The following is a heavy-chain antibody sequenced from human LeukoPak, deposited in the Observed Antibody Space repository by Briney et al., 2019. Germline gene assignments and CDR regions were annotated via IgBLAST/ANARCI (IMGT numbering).Heavy chain of an antibody. V-gene: IGHV1-46*01. Sequence: ASVKVSCKASGYTFTSYYMHWVRQAPGQGLEWMGIINPSGGSTSYAQKFQGRVTMTRDTSTSTVYMELSSLRSEDTAVYYCARDRFVRMSIPDYDILTGTSPPAYRAINWFDPWGQGTLFTVSS. D-gene: IGHD3-9*01. CDR2: INPSGGST. J-gene: IGHJ5*02. CDR3: ARDRFVRMSIPDYDILTGTSPPAYRAINWFDP. CDR1: GYTFTSYY.